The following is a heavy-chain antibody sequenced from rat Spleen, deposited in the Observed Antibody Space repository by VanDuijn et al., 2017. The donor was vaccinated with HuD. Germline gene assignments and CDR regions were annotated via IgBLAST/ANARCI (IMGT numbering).Heavy chain of an antibody. CDR3: VREAFGVDY. J-gene: IGHJ2*01. CDR1: GFNFNDYW. V-gene: IGHV4-2*01. CDR2: INKDSRTI. D-gene: IGHD4-3*01. Sequence: EVKLVESGGGLVQPGRSVRLSCAASGFNFNDYWMGWVRLAQGKGLEWIAEINKDSRTIKYIPSLRDKLTLSRDNAQNTLDLQMTKLGSEDTAIYYCVREAFGVDYWGQGVMVTVSS.